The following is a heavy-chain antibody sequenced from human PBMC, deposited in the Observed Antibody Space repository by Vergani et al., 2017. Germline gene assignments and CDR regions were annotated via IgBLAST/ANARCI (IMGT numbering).Heavy chain of an antibody. J-gene: IGHJ4*02. CDR3: ARESAVITMIVVVHQTFDY. CDR1: GFTFSSYG. D-gene: IGHD3-22*01. V-gene: IGHV3-30*03. Sequence: QVQLVESGGGVVQPGRSLRLSCAASGFTFSSYGMHWVRQAPGKGLEWVAVISYDGSNKYYADSVKGRFTISRDNAKNTLYLQMNSLRAEDTAVYYCARESAVITMIVVVHQTFDYWGQGTLVTVSS. CDR2: ISYDGSNK.